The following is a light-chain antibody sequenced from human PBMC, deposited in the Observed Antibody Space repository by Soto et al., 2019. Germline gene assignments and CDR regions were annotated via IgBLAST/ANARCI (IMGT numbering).Light chain of an antibody. CDR1: QSFRGL. Sequence: EVVLTQSPVTLSLSPGERATLSFRASQSFRGLLAWYQQKPGQAARLLIYDAYNRATGIPPRFSGSGSGTDFTLTISSLEPEDSAVYYCQKRHMWPIKFGQGTRLEIK. CDR2: DAY. CDR3: QKRHMWPIK. V-gene: IGKV3-11*01. J-gene: IGKJ5*01.